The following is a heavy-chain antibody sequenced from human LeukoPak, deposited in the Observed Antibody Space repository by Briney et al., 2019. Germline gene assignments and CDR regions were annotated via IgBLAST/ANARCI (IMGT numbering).Heavy chain of an antibody. CDR1: GYTFISLD. CDR3: ARASRGYSGSGTYLYYFDH. Sequence: ASVKVSCKASGYTFISLDINWVRQATGQGLEWMGLKNPNNGNSGSAQKFQGRVTMTRDTSISTAYLELSSLRSEDTAVYYCARASRGYSGSGTYLYYFDHWGQGTLVTVSS. CDR2: KNPNNGNS. V-gene: IGHV1-8*01. J-gene: IGHJ4*02. D-gene: IGHD3-10*01.